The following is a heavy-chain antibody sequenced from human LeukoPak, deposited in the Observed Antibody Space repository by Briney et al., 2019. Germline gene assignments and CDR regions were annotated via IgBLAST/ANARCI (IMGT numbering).Heavy chain of an antibody. CDR2: ISYDGSNK. Sequence: PGGSLRLSCAASGFIFSSYGMHWVRQAPGKGLEWVAVISYDGSNKYYADSVKGRFTISRDNSKNTLYLQMNSLRAEDTAVYYCAKDGMPYWGQGTLVTVSS. CDR3: AKDGMPY. J-gene: IGHJ4*02. CDR1: GFIFSSYG. V-gene: IGHV3-30*18. D-gene: IGHD1-26*01.